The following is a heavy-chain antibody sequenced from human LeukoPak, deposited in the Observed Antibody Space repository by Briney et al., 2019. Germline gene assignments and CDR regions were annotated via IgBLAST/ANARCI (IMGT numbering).Heavy chain of an antibody. Sequence: GGSLRLSCAASGFTFSNAWMSWVRQAPGKGLEWVGRIKSKTDGGTTDYAAPVKGRFTISRDDSKNTLYLQMNSLKTEDTAVYYCTTVSDSSGWYLYPGAFDIWGQGTMVTVSS. CDR2: IKSKTDGGTT. D-gene: IGHD6-19*01. CDR1: GFTFSNAW. J-gene: IGHJ3*02. CDR3: TTVSDSSGWYLYPGAFDI. V-gene: IGHV3-15*01.